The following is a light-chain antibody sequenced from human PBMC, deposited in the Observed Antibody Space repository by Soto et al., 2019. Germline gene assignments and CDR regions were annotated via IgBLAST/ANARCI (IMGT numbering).Light chain of an antibody. CDR2: EVS. CDR3: CSYAGSYTFV. Sequence: LTQPASVSGSPGQSITISCTGSSSDIGAYNYVSWFQQYPGKAPKLIISEVSNRPSGVSNRFSGSKSGTAASLTISGLQTEDEADYYCCSYAGSYTFVFGTGTKVTVL. J-gene: IGLJ1*01. CDR1: SSDIGAYNY. V-gene: IGLV2-14*01.